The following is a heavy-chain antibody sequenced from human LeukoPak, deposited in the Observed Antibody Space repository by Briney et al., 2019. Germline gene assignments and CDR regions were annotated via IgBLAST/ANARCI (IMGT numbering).Heavy chain of an antibody. Sequence: GGSLRLSCAASGFTFSSYAMSWVRQAPGKGLEWVSAISGSGGSTYYADSVKGRFTISRDNSKNTLYLQMNSLRAEDTAVYYCAKVGTYYYDGSGYYWLDYWGQGTLVTVSS. J-gene: IGHJ4*02. V-gene: IGHV3-23*01. CDR2: ISGSGGST. CDR3: AKVGTYYYDGSGYYWLDY. D-gene: IGHD3-22*01. CDR1: GFTFSSYA.